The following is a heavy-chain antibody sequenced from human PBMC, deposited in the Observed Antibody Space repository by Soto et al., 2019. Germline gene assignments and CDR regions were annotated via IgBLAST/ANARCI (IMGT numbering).Heavy chain of an antibody. CDR3: ASGYTAMGNYYYYYGMDV. J-gene: IGHJ6*02. CDR2: INHSGST. CDR1: GGSFSGYY. V-gene: IGHV4-34*01. D-gene: IGHD5-18*01. Sequence: SETLSLTCAVYGGSFSGYYWSWILQPPGKGLEWIGEINHSGSTNYNPSLKSRFTISVDTSKNQFSLKLSSVTAADTAVYYCASGYTAMGNYYYYYGMDVWGQGTTVTVSS.